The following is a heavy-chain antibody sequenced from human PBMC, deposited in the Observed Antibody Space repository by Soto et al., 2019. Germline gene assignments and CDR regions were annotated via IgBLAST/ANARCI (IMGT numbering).Heavy chain of an antibody. CDR2: ISSSSSTI. J-gene: IGHJ4*02. Sequence: EVQLVESGGGLVQPGGSLRLSCAASGFTFSSYSMNWVRQAPGKGLEWVSYISSSSSTIYYADSVKGPFTISRDNAKNSLYLQMNSLRAGDTVVYYCARDLNYGVFDYWGQGTLVTVSS. D-gene: IGHD4-17*01. CDR1: GFTFSSYS. CDR3: ARDLNYGVFDY. V-gene: IGHV3-48*01.